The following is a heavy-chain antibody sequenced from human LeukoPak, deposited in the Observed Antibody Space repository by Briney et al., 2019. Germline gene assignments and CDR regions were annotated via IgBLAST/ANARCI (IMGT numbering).Heavy chain of an antibody. D-gene: IGHD6-6*01. Sequence: ASVKVSCKASGYTFTGYYMRWVRQAPGQGLEWMGWINPNSGGTNYAQKFQGRVTMTRDTSISTAYMELSRLRSDDTAVYYCARAELWYSSSPHDYWGQGTLVTVSS. CDR1: GYTFTGYY. J-gene: IGHJ4*02. CDR3: ARAELWYSSSPHDY. CDR2: INPNSGGT. V-gene: IGHV1-2*02.